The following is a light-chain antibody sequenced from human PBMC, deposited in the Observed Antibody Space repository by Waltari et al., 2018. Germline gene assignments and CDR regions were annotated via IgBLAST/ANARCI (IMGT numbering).Light chain of an antibody. V-gene: IGKV3-11*01. Sequence: EIVLTQSPATLSLSPGERATLSCRASQSIRTYLAWYQHRPGQAPRLRIYDASNRATDIPARFSGSGSGTDFTLTISSLQPEDFAVYYCQERSNWPGGAFGGGTTVEI. CDR1: QSIRTY. CDR3: QERSNWPGGA. CDR2: DAS. J-gene: IGKJ4*01.